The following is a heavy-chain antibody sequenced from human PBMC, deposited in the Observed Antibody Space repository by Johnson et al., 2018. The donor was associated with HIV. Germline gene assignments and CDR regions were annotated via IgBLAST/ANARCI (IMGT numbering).Heavy chain of an antibody. Sequence: VQLVESGGGLVQPGGSLRLSCAASGFTFSDYWMKWVRQAPGKGLEGVGKIKQDGSETYYVDSVKGRFPISRDNAKNSLYLQMNSLRAEDTAVYYCARVWGYGGNSMSPIAFDIWGQGTMVTVSS. CDR2: IKQDGSET. J-gene: IGHJ3*02. CDR3: ARVWGYGGNSMSPIAFDI. V-gene: IGHV3-7*05. D-gene: IGHD4-23*01. CDR1: GFTFSDYW.